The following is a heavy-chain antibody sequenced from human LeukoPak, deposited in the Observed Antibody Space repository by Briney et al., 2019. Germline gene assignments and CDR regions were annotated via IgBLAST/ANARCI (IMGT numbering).Heavy chain of an antibody. D-gene: IGHD3-22*01. CDR2: MNPNSGNT. Sequence: GASVKVSCKASGYTFTSYDINWVRQATGQGLEWMGWMNPNSGNTGYAQKFQGRITMTRNTSISTAYMELSSLRSEDTAVYYCARVGYYYDSSGYYLSSWGQGTLVTVSS. CDR1: GYTFTSYD. J-gene: IGHJ4*02. CDR3: ARVGYYYDSSGYYLSS. V-gene: IGHV1-8*01.